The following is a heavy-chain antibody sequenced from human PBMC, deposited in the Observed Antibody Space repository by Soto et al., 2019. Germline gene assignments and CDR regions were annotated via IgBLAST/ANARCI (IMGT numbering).Heavy chain of an antibody. CDR1: GGSISSGDW. CDR3: AKEGRSGSYYYYGMDV. J-gene: IGHJ6*02. Sequence: SETLSITCAVSGGSISSGDWCWSWVRQSPGKGLEWIGEIYYSGSTTYNPSLKSRVTISADKSENQFSLRLSSVTAADTAVYYCAKEGRSGSYYYYGMDVWGQGTTVTV. CDR2: IYYSGST. V-gene: IGHV4-4*02. D-gene: IGHD3-10*01.